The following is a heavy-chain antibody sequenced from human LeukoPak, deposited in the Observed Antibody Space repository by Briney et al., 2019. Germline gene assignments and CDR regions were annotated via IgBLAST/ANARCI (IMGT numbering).Heavy chain of an antibody. V-gene: IGHV4-39*07. D-gene: IGHD6-19*01. CDR1: GGSISSSSYY. J-gene: IGHJ5*02. CDR3: AASGYSSAPNWFDP. CDR2: IYYSGST. Sequence: SETLSLTCTVSGGSISSSSYYWGWIRQPPGKGLEWIGSIYYSGSTYYNPSLKSRVTISVDTSKNQFSLKLSSVTAADTAVYYCAASGYSSAPNWFDPWGQGTLVTVSS.